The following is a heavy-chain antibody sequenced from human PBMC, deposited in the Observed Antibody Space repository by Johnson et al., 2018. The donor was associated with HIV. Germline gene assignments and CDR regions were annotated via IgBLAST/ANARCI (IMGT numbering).Heavy chain of an antibody. CDR1: GFTFSSYG. Sequence: QVQLVESGGGVVQPGGSLRLSCAASGFTFSSYGMHWVRQAPGKGLEWVAFIRYDGSNKYYADSVKGRFTISRDNAKNSLYLQMNSLRAEDTALYYCAKDKASATPYLSSGWYGGAFDIWGQGTMVTVSS. CDR2: IRYDGSNK. D-gene: IGHD6-19*01. V-gene: IGHV3-30*02. CDR3: AKDKASATPYLSSGWYGGAFDI. J-gene: IGHJ3*02.